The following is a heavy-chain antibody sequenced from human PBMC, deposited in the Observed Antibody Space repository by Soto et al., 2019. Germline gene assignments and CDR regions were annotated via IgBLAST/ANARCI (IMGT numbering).Heavy chain of an antibody. CDR3: ARVPRYSSSWYPTNWFDP. D-gene: IGHD6-13*01. Sequence: ETLSLTCTVSGGSISSYYWSWIRQPPGKGLEWIGYIYYSGSTNYNPSLKSRVTISVDTSKNQFSLKLSSVTAADTAVYYCARVPRYSSSWYPTNWFDPWGQGTLVTVSS. CDR2: IYYSGST. V-gene: IGHV4-59*01. J-gene: IGHJ5*02. CDR1: GGSISSYY.